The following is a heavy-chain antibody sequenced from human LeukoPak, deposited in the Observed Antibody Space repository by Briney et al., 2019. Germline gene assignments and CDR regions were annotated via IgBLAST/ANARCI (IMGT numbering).Heavy chain of an antibody. Sequence: SETLSLTCTVSGGSISSSSYYWGWIRQPPGKGLEWIGSIYYSGSTYYNPSLKSRVTISVDTSKNQFSLKLSSVTAADTAVYYCASVRSGGNYYYYYYYMDVWGKGTTVTISS. J-gene: IGHJ6*03. D-gene: IGHD4-23*01. CDR2: IYYSGST. V-gene: IGHV4-39*01. CDR3: ASVRSGGNYYYYYYYMDV. CDR1: GGSISSSSYY.